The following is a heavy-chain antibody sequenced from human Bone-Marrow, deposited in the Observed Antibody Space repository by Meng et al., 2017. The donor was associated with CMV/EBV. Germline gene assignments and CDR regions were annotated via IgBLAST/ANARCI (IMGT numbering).Heavy chain of an antibody. V-gene: IGHV1-46*01. D-gene: IGHD5-24*01. CDR3: ARDPSAAMATHLFYFDY. J-gene: IGHJ4*02. Sequence: YNFTSYYMHWVRQAPGQGLEWMGIINPSGGSTSYAQKFQGRVTMTRDTSTSTVYMELSSLRSEDTAVYYCARDPSAAMATHLFYFDYWGQGTLVTVSS. CDR1: YNFTSYY. CDR2: INPSGGST.